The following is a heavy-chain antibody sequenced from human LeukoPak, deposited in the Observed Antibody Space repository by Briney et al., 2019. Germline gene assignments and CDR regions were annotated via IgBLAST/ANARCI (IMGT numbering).Heavy chain of an antibody. J-gene: IGHJ4*02. D-gene: IGHD2-15*01. Sequence: GGSLRLSCAASGFTFSSYGMHWVRQARGKGLEWVAFIRYDGSNKYYADSVKGRFTISRDNSKNTLYLQMNSLRAEDTAVYYCAKECSGGSCYRNFDYWGQGTLVPSPQ. CDR1: GFTFSSYG. CDR3: AKECSGGSCYRNFDY. CDR2: IRYDGSNK. V-gene: IGHV3-30*02.